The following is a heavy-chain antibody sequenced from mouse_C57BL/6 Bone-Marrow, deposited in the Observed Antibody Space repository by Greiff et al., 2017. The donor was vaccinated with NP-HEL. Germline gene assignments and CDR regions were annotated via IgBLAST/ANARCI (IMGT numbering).Heavy chain of an antibody. CDR1: GFNIKDYY. Sequence: VQLQQYGAELVKPGASVKLSCTASGFNIKDYYMHWVKQRTEQGLEWIGRIDPEDGETKYAPKFKGKATITADKSSNTAYLQLCSLTSEYTAVYYCARRLLRGFDVWGTGTTVTVSS. D-gene: IGHD2-3*01. V-gene: IGHV14-2*01. CDR2: IDPEDGET. CDR3: ARRLLRGFDV. J-gene: IGHJ1*03.